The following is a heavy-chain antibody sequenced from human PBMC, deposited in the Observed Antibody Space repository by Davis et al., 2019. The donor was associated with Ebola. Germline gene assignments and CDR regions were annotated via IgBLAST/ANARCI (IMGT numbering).Heavy chain of an antibody. V-gene: IGHV1-46*01. CDR1: GYTFTSYY. J-gene: IGHJ1*01. D-gene: IGHD3-3*01. Sequence: ASVKVSCKASGYTFTSYYMHWVRQAPGQGLEWMGIINPSRGSTSYAQKFQGRVTMTRDTSTSTVYMELSSLRSEDTAVYYCARGQRIFGVVMKYFQHWGQGTLVTVSS. CDR2: INPSRGST. CDR3: ARGQRIFGVVMKYFQH.